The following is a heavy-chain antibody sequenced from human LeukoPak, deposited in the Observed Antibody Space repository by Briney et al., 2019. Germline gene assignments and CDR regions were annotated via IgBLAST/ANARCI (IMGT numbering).Heavy chain of an antibody. Sequence: SGGSLRLSCAASGFTFTNHAMYWVRQAPGKGLEWVSCISGSSSFIYYADSVKGRFTISRGNAKTSLYLQMNSLRAGDTAVYYCARDERVVSAAMIDYWGQGTLVTVSS. CDR2: ISGSSSFI. CDR3: ARDERVVSAAMIDY. D-gene: IGHD2-2*01. CDR1: GFTFTNHA. J-gene: IGHJ4*02. V-gene: IGHV3-21*01.